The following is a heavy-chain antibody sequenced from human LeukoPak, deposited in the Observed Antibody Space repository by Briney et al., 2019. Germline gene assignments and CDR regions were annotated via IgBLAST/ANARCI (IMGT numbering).Heavy chain of an antibody. Sequence: GGSLRFSCAASGFTFSNYAIHWVRQAPGKGLEWVAFIRYDGSNKYYVDSVKGRFTISRDNSKNTLYLQMNSLRAEDTAVYYCAKEEYYYGSGSYSYYYYYMDVWGKGTTVTISS. D-gene: IGHD3-10*01. V-gene: IGHV3-30*02. CDR1: GFTFSNYA. CDR2: IRYDGSNK. J-gene: IGHJ6*03. CDR3: AKEEYYYGSGSYSYYYYYMDV.